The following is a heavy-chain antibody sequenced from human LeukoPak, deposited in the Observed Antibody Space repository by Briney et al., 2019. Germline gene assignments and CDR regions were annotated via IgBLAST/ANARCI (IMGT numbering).Heavy chain of an antibody. CDR3: ARSPSRGDYYMDV. CDR2: ISGSGGST. V-gene: IGHV3-23*01. Sequence: GGSLRLSCVASEFIFSSYGMSWVRQAPGKGLEWVSVISGSGGSTYYADSVKGRFTISRDNSKNTLYLQMNSLRAEDTAVYYCARSPSRGDYYMDVWGKGTTVTVSS. D-gene: IGHD4-17*01. J-gene: IGHJ6*03. CDR1: EFIFSSYG.